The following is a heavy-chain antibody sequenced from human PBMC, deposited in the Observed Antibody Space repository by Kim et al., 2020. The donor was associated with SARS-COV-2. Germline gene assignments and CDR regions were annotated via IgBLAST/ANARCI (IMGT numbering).Heavy chain of an antibody. V-gene: IGHV4-31*03. Sequence: SETLSLTCIVSGGSLSSDTYSWSWVRQRPWKGLEGIGNIQSSGSTNDSPSLKGRVTISLDMSENQFFLKLTLGTSADTAVYYCALVKGSGSYYLDYYYN. CDR3: ALVKGSGSYYLDYYYN. J-gene: IGHJ6*03. CDR2: IQSSGST. CDR1: GGSLSSDTYS. D-gene: IGHD3-10*01.